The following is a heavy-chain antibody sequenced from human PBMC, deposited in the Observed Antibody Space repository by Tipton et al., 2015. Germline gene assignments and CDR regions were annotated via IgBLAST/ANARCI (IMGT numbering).Heavy chain of an antibody. J-gene: IGHJ4*02. Sequence: TLSLTCTVSGDSIRSDGYCWSWIRQHPGKALEWIGYIHYGGSTYYNPSLRGRATISVDTFENQFSLKLTSLTAADTAVYYCARDAYNSNFFDYWGQGTLVTVSS. CDR3: ARDAYNSNFFDY. CDR2: IHYGGST. CDR1: GDSIRSDGYC. V-gene: IGHV4-31*03. D-gene: IGHD5-24*01.